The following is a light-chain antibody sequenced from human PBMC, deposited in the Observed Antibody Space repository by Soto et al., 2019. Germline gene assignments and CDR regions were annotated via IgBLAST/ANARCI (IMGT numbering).Light chain of an antibody. CDR2: EVS. CDR1: TSDVGAYNY. J-gene: IGLJ1*01. CDR3: SSYTTASTYV. V-gene: IGLV2-14*01. Sequence: QSVLAQPASVSGSPGQSITVSCTGTTSDVGAYNYVSWYQQYPGKAPKLIIYEVSNRPSGISDRFSGPKSGNTASLTISGLQTEDEADFYCSSYTTASTYVFGTGTKVTVL.